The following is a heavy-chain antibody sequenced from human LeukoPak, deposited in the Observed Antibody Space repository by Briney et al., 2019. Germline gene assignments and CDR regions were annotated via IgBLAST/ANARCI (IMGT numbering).Heavy chain of an antibody. CDR3: AGVPDLSRIVGATGSWFDP. D-gene: IGHD1-26*01. Sequence: GASVKVSCKASGYTFTSYGISWVRQAPGQGLEWMGWISAYNGNTNYAQKLQGRVTMTTDTSTSTAYMELRSLRSDDTAVYYCAGVPDLSRIVGATGSWFDPWGQGIPVTVSS. J-gene: IGHJ5*02. CDR2: ISAYNGNT. V-gene: IGHV1-18*01. CDR1: GYTFTSYG.